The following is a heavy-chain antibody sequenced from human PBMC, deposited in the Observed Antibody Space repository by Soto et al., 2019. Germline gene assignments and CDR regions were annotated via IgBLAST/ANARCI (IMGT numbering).Heavy chain of an antibody. CDR3: AKRQSGNFGPFDS. V-gene: IGHV4-4*07. D-gene: IGHD2-21*02. Sequence: SETLSLTCTVSDDFISSYYWNWIRQPAGKGLEWIGRVSTNGATNYNPSLESRVTMSVDTSKNQFSLKLTSVTAADTAVYYCAKRQSGNFGPFDSWGQGTLVTVS. CDR2: VSTNGAT. CDR1: DDFISSYY. J-gene: IGHJ4*02.